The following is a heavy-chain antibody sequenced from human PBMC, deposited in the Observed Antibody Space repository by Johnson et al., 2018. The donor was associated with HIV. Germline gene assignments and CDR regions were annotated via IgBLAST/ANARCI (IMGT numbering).Heavy chain of an antibody. CDR3: ARELEGDYAFDI. D-gene: IGHD3-10*01. V-gene: IGHV3-33*01. Sequence: QVQLVESGGGVVQPGRSLRLSCAASGFNFNTYGMHWVRQAPGKGLEWVALIWYDGSEKDYADSVKGRFTISRDNSKNTLFLQMNSLRAGDTAVYYCARELEGDYAFDIWGQGTMVTVSS. CDR1: GFNFNTYG. CDR2: IWYDGSEK. J-gene: IGHJ3*02.